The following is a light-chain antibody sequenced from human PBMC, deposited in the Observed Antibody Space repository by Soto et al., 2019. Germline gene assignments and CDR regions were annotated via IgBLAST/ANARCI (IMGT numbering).Light chain of an antibody. Sequence: IQLTQSPSSLSASLGDRVTITCRASQGINSYLTWYQQKPGQAPKLLIYAASTLQSGVPSRFSGSGSGTDFTLTISSLQPEDFATYHCQQLNSYPFTFGGGTKVEIK. CDR2: AAS. V-gene: IGKV1-9*01. CDR3: QQLNSYPFT. CDR1: QGINSY. J-gene: IGKJ4*01.